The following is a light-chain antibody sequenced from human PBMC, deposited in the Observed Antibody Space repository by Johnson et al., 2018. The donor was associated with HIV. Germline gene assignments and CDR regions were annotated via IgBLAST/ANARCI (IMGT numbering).Light chain of an antibody. CDR3: GTWDGSLSAGAV. V-gene: IGLV1-51*02. CDR1: SSNIGNNY. CDR2: ENN. Sequence: QSMLTQPPSVSAAPGQKVTISCSGSSSNIGNNYVSWYQQLPGTAPKLLIHENNKRPSGIPDRFSGSKSGTSATLGIAGLQTGDEGDYYCGTWDGSLSAGAVFGTGTKVTVL. J-gene: IGLJ1*01.